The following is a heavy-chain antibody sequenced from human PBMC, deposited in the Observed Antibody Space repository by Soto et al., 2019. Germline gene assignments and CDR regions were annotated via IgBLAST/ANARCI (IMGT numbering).Heavy chain of an antibody. CDR1: GYTFTSYG. Sequence: ASVKVSCKASGYTFTSYGISWVRQAPGQGLEWMGWISAYNGNTNYAQKLQGRVTMTTDTSTSTAYMELRSLRSDDTAVYYCATPTPLRGAMITNINFDFWGQGTPVTVSS. CDR3: ATPTPLRGAMITNINFDF. J-gene: IGHJ4*02. V-gene: IGHV1-18*01. D-gene: IGHD3-10*01. CDR2: ISAYNGNT.